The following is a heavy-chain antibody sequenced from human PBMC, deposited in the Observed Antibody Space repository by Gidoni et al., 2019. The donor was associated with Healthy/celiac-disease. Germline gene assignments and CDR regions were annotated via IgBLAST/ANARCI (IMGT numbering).Heavy chain of an antibody. D-gene: IGHD3-22*01. CDR1: GGTFSSYA. J-gene: IGHJ3*02. CDR3: AAWDYYDSSGYYLAFDI. Sequence: QVQLVQSGAEVKKPGSSVKVSCKASGGTFSSYAISWVRQAPGQGLEWMGGIIPIFGTANYAQKFQGRVTITADKSTSTAYMELSSLRSEDTAVYYCAAWDYYDSSGYYLAFDIWGQGTMVTVSS. V-gene: IGHV1-69*06. CDR2: IIPIFGTA.